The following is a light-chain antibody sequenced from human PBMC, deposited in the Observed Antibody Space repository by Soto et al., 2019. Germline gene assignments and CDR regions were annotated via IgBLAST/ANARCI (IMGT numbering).Light chain of an antibody. Sequence: DIVMTQSPASLSVSPGEGVTLSCRASQSVGNDLAWYQQIAGQAPRLLIYGASTRATGVPARFSGSGSGTDFTLTISTLQSEDFAVYHCQQYYNWPPAWTFGQGTRVDIK. CDR2: GAS. CDR3: QQYYNWPPAWT. J-gene: IGKJ1*01. V-gene: IGKV3-15*01. CDR1: QSVGND.